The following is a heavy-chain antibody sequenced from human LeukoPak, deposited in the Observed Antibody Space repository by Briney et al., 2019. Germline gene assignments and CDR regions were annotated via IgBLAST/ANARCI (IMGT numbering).Heavy chain of an antibody. D-gene: IGHD3-10*02. CDR3: AELGITMIGGV. CDR2: ISSSGSTI. Sequence: GGSLRLSCAASGFTFSNEMNWVRQAPGKGLGWVSYISSSGSTIYYAASVRGRFTISRDNAKNSLYLQMNSLRAEDTAVYYCAELGITMIGGVWGKGTTVTISS. J-gene: IGHJ6*04. CDR1: GFTFSNE. V-gene: IGHV3-48*03.